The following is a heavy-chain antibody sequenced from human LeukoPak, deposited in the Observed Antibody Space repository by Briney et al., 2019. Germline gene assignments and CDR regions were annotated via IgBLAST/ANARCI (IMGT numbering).Heavy chain of an antibody. V-gene: IGHV4-61*02. Sequence: SETLSLTCTVSGGSISSGSYYWSWIRQPAGKGLERIGRIYTSGSTNYNPSLKSRVTISVDTSKNQFSLKLSSVTAADTAVYYCARDPYDSSGYPPFDYWGQGTLVTVSS. CDR1: GGSISSGSYY. CDR2: IYTSGST. CDR3: ARDPYDSSGYPPFDY. J-gene: IGHJ4*02. D-gene: IGHD3-22*01.